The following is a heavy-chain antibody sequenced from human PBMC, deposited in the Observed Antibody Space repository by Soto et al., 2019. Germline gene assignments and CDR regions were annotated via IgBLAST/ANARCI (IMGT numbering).Heavy chain of an antibody. D-gene: IGHD6-13*01. Sequence: GESLKISCNGSGYSFTSYWIGWVRQMPGKGLEWMGIIYPGDSDTRYSPSFQGQVTISADKSISTAYLQWSSLKASDTAMYYCPRLTPSRSYTLDAFDIWAPGTMDTV. CDR1: GYSFTSYW. CDR3: PRLTPSRSYTLDAFDI. V-gene: IGHV5-51*01. J-gene: IGHJ3*02. CDR2: IYPGDSDT.